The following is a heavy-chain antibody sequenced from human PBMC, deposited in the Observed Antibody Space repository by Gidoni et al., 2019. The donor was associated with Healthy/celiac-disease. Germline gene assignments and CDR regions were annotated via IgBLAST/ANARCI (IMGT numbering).Heavy chain of an antibody. CDR3: TTPDYGEGFDY. D-gene: IGHD4-17*01. CDR2: IKSKTDGGTT. CDR1: GSTFSHAW. J-gene: IGHJ4*02. Sequence: EVQLVESGAGLVKPGASLRLSCAASGSTFSHAWMRWVRQAPGKGLEWGGRIKSKTDGGTTDDAATVKGRFTISRDDSKNTLYLQMNSLKTEDTAVYYCTTPDYGEGFDYWGQGTLVTVSS. V-gene: IGHV3-15*01.